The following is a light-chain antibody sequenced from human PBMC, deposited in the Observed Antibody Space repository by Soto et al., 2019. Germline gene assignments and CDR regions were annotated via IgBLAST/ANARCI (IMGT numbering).Light chain of an antibody. Sequence: EIVITQSPATLSLYQGQRATLSCRASQSVGSHLGWYQQKPGQAPRLLIYDASNRATGIPARFSGSGSATDFTLTISRLEPEDFAVYYCQQRYSWPLTFGGGTKVDIK. CDR1: QSVGSH. V-gene: IGKV3-11*01. CDR2: DAS. CDR3: QQRYSWPLT. J-gene: IGKJ4*01.